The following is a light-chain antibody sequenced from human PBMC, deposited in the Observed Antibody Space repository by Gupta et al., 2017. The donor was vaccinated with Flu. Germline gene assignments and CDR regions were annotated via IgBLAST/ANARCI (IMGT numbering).Light chain of an antibody. CDR2: QDT. CDR3: QAWDSGTCG. V-gene: IGLV3-1*01. Sequence: SYDLTQPPSVSVSPGHTASITCSGDKLGDIYVSWYQQKPCQSPVLVIYQDTQRPSGIPERFSGSNSGNTATLTITGTQAVDEADYYCQAWDSGTCGFGGGTKLTVL. CDR1: KLGDIY. J-gene: IGLJ2*01.